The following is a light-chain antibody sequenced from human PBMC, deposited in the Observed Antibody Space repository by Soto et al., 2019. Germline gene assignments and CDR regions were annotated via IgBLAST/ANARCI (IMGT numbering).Light chain of an antibody. Sequence: EIVLTQSPGTLSLSPGERATLSCRASQSVSCSYLAWYQQKPGQAPRLLIYGASSRATRIPDRFSGSGSGTDFTLTINRLEPEDFAVYYCQQYGSSFTFGPGTKVDIK. CDR1: QSVSCSY. CDR3: QQYGSSFT. CDR2: GAS. V-gene: IGKV3-20*01. J-gene: IGKJ3*01.